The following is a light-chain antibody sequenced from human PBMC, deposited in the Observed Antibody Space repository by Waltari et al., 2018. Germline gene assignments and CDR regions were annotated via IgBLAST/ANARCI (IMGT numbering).Light chain of an antibody. CDR2: DVS. CDR1: SSDVGGYNY. CDR3: SSYTSSSTWV. J-gene: IGLJ3*02. V-gene: IGLV2-14*01. Sequence: QSALTQPASVSGSPGHSITISCPRTSSDVGGYNYFSWYQQHPGKAPKLMIYDVSNRPSGVSNRFSGSKSGNTASLTISGLQAEDEADYYCSSYTSSSTWVFGGGTKLTVL.